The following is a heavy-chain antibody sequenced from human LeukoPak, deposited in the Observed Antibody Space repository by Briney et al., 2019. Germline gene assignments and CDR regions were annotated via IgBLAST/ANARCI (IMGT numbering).Heavy chain of an antibody. J-gene: IGHJ4*02. CDR1: GGSISPYY. CDR2: IYYSGST. V-gene: IGHV4-59*12. CDR3: ARDLDYYGSGSYYQIDY. D-gene: IGHD3-10*01. Sequence: PSETLSLTCTVSGGSISPYYWSWIRQPPGKGLEWIGSIYYSGSTYYNPSLKSRVTISVDTSKNQFSLKLSSVTAADTAVYYCARDLDYYGSGSYYQIDYWGQGTLVTVSS.